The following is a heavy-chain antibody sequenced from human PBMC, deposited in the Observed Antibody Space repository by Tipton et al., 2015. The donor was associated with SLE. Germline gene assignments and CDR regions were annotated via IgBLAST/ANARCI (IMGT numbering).Heavy chain of an antibody. D-gene: IGHD1-7*01. CDR2: INHSGST. CDR1: GGSFSGYY. Sequence: LSLTCAVYGGSFSGYYWSWIRQPPGKGLEWIGEINHSGSTNYNPSLKSRVTISVDTSKNQFSLKLSSVTAADTAVYHCTRVPRYNWNYIADWGQGTLVSVSS. J-gene: IGHJ4*02. CDR3: TRVPRYNWNYIAD. V-gene: IGHV4-34*01.